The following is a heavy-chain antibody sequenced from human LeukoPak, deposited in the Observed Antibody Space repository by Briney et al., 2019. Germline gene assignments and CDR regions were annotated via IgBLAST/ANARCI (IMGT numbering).Heavy chain of an antibody. CDR2: IYHSGST. CDR1: DDSTNTYY. CDR3: ARVRWLHAYYSYYYMDV. D-gene: IGHD3-22*01. Sequence: SETLSLTCTVSDDSTNTYYWSWIRQPPGKGLEWIGYIYHSGSTNYNPSLRSRVTISVDTSKSQLSLKLNSVTAADTAVYFCARVRWLHAYYSYYYMDVWGRGTTVTVSS. J-gene: IGHJ6*03. V-gene: IGHV4-59*01.